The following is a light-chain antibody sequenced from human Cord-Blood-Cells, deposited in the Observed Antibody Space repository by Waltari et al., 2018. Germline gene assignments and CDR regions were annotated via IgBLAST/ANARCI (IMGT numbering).Light chain of an antibody. CDR3: SSYTSSSTVV. CDR2: DVS. J-gene: IGLJ2*01. V-gene: IGLV2-14*03. CDR1: SSDGGGSNY. Sequence: QSALTQPASVSGSPGQSITLSCPGTSSDGGGSNYVSWYQHHPGKAPKLMIDDVSNRPSGVSNRCSGSKSGNTASLTISGLQAEDEADYYCSSYTSSSTVVFGGGTKLTVL.